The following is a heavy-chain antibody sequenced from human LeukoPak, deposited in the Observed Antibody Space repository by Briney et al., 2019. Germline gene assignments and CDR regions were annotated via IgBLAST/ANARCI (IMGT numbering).Heavy chain of an antibody. CDR2: IYSSGST. CDR3: ARGGHYGAGSFDS. J-gene: IGHJ5*01. CDR1: GFTFSTYW. D-gene: IGHD3-10*01. Sequence: SGGSLRLSCAASGFTFSTYWMSWVRQAPGKGLEWVSVIYSSGSTYYANSVKGRFTISRDNSKNSLYLQMNSLRAEDAAVYYCARGGHYGAGSFDSWGQGTLVTVSP. V-gene: IGHV3-53*01.